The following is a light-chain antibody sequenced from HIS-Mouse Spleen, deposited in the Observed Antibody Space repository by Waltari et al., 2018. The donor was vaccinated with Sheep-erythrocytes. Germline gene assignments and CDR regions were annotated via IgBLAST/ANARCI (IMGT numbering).Light chain of an antibody. CDR2: DVS. CDR3: CSYAGSYNHV. Sequence: QSALTQPRSASGSPGQSVTISCTATSSDVGGFNYVSWYQQHPGKAPKLMIFDVSKRPSGVPDRFSGSKSGNTASLTISGLQAEDEADYYCCSYAGSYNHVFATGTKVTVL. J-gene: IGLJ1*01. CDR1: SSDVGGFNY. V-gene: IGLV2-11*01.